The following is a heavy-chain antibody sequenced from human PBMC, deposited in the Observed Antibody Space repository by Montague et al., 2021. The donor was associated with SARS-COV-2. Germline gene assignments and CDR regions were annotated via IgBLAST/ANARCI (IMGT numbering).Heavy chain of an antibody. Sequence: TLSLTCTVSGGSISGGTYHWSWIRQPAGKRLEWIGRTSPSGGTSYNPSLRGRVTISVDTSQNQFSLSLSSVTAADTAVYYCVRNLVGWSVGCFDPWGQGTLVTVSS. V-gene: IGHV4-61*02. D-gene: IGHD6-19*01. J-gene: IGHJ5*02. CDR3: VRNLVGWSVGCFDP. CDR1: GGSISGGTYH. CDR2: TSPSGGT.